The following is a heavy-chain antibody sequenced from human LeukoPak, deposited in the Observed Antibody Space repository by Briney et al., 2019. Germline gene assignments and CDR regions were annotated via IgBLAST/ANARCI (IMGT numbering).Heavy chain of an antibody. CDR1: GGTFSSYA. CDR3: ARDREYDSSGYYPASG. Sequence: VASVKVSCKASGGTFSSYAISWVRQAPGQGLEWMGIINPSGGSTSYAQKFQGRVTMTRDTSTSTVYMELSSLRSEDTAVYYCARDREYDSSGYYPASGWGQGTLVTVSS. CDR2: INPSGGST. D-gene: IGHD3-22*01. J-gene: IGHJ4*02. V-gene: IGHV1-46*01.